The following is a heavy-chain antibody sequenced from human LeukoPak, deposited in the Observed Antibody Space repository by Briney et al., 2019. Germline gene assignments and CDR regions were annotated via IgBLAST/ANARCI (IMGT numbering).Heavy chain of an antibody. CDR1: GFTFSSYA. CDR3: AKGQLWSPYYFDY. V-gene: IGHV3-23*01. D-gene: IGHD5-18*01. CDR2: ISGSGGST. J-gene: IGHJ4*02. Sequence: GGSLRLSCAASGFTFSSYAMSWVRQAPGKGLEWVSAISGSGGSTYYADSVKGRFTISRDNSKNTLYLQLNSLRAEDTAVYYCAKGQLWSPYYFDYWGQGTLVTVSS.